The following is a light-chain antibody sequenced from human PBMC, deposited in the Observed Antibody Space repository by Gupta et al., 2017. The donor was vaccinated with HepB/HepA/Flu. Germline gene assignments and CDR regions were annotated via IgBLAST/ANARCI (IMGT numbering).Light chain of an antibody. Sequence: DIQMTQSPSTLSASVGDRVISTCRASQSISSWLAWYQQKPGKAPKLLIYKASRGESGVPLRFSGSRSLTEFTLAISLRQTNDFAHYNGQQDNTYSASGQRTKVQIK. V-gene: IGKV1-5*03. CDR1: QSISSW. CDR2: KAS. J-gene: IGKJ1*01. CDR3: QQDNTYSA.